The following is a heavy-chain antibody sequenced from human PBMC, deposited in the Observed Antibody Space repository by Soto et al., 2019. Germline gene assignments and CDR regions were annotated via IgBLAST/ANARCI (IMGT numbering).Heavy chain of an antibody. Sequence: ASVKVSCKASGYTFTSYYMHWVRQAPGQGLEWMGIINPSGGSTSYAQKFQGGVTMTRDTSTSTVYMELSSLRSEDTAVYYCAREYYDILTGYQGWFDPWGQGTLVTVSS. CDR1: GYTFTSYY. V-gene: IGHV1-46*01. CDR2: INPSGGST. J-gene: IGHJ5*02. CDR3: AREYYDILTGYQGWFDP. D-gene: IGHD3-9*01.